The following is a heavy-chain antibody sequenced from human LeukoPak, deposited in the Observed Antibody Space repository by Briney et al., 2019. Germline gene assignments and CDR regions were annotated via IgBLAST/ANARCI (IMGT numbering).Heavy chain of an antibody. CDR1: GGAISRYY. D-gene: IGHD6-25*01. J-gene: IGHJ4*02. CDR2: TYYSGST. CDR3: ARVGGHLNFDY. Sequence: SETLSFTGTVSGGAISRYYLSWIRQPPGKGLEWIGYTYYSGSTNYNPYLKSRVTISVDTSKNQFSLKLSSVTAADTAGYLCARVGGHLNFDYWGQGTLVTVSS. V-gene: IGHV4-59*01.